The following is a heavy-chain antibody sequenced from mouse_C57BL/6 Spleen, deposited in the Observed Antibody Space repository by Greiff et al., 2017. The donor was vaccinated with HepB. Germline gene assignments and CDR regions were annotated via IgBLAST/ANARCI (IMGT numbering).Heavy chain of an antibody. J-gene: IGHJ1*03. D-gene: IGHD2-1*01. Sequence: QVQLQQPGAELLRPGSSVKLSCKASGYTFTSYWMHWVKQRPIQGLEWIGNIDPSDSETHYNQKFKDKATLTVDKSSSTAYMQLSSLTSEDSAVYYCARFGNYWYFDVWGTGTTVTVSS. CDR3: ARFGNYWYFDV. V-gene: IGHV1-52*01. CDR1: GYTFTSYW. CDR2: IDPSDSET.